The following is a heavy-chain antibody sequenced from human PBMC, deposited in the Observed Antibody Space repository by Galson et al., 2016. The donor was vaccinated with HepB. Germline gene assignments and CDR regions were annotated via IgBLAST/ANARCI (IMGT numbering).Heavy chain of an antibody. CDR3: ARDLRVPGADWYFDV. V-gene: IGHV3-74*03. CDR1: GFPFSNFW. Sequence: SLRLSCAASGFPFSNFWMHWVRQVPGKGLVWVSRISPDGSETAYADSVKGRFTVSRDNAQNTLFLHMANLTPEDTAVYFCARDLRVPGADWYFDVWGRGTLATASS. J-gene: IGHJ2*01. CDR2: ISPDGSET.